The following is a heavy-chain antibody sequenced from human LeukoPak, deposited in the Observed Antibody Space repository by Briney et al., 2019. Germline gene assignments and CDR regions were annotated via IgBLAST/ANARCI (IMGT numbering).Heavy chain of an antibody. CDR3: ARQGPVLRFLEWSPWFDP. V-gene: IGHV4-59*08. CDR1: GGSISSYY. CDR2: IYYSGST. J-gene: IGHJ5*02. D-gene: IGHD3-3*01. Sequence: SETLSLTCTVSGGSISSYYWSWIRQPPGKGLEWIGYIYYSGSTNYNPSLKSRVTISVDTSKNQFSLKLSSVTAADTAVYYCARQGPVLRFLEWSPWFDPWGQGTLVTVSS.